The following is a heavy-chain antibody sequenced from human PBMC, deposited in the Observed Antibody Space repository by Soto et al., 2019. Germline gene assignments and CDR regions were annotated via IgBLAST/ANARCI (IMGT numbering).Heavy chain of an antibody. V-gene: IGHV4-31*03. CDR2: IYYTGNT. CDR3: AREAIGYDSSGYQSRGAFDI. D-gene: IGHD3-22*01. J-gene: IGHJ3*02. CDR1: GDSISNGGYY. Sequence: LSLTCTVSGDSISNGGYYWSWIRQLPGKGLEWIGYIYYTGNTYYNPSLKSRVTISLDTSMNQFFLNVNSVTVADTAVYHCAREAIGYDSSGYQSRGAFDIWGQGTMVTVSS.